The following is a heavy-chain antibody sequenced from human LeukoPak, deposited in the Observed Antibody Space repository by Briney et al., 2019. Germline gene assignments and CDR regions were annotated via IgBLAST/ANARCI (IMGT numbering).Heavy chain of an antibody. Sequence: ASVKVSCKASGYTFTSYDINWVRQATGQGLEWMGWMHPNSGNTGYAQKFQGRVTMTRNTSISTAYMELSSLRSEDTAVYYCARSLAVAGPWVDYWGQGTLVTVSS. CDR1: GYTFTSYD. V-gene: IGHV1-8*01. J-gene: IGHJ4*02. CDR3: ARSLAVAGPWVDY. CDR2: MHPNSGNT. D-gene: IGHD6-19*01.